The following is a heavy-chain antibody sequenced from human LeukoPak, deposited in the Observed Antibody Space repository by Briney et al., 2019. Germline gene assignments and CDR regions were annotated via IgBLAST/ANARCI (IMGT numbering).Heavy chain of an antibody. J-gene: IGHJ3*02. CDR2: IKSKTDGGTT. CDR1: GFTFSNAW. D-gene: IGHD1-26*01. V-gene: IGHV3-15*01. Sequence: PGGSLRLSCAASGFTFSNAWMSWVRQAPGKGLEWVGRIKSKTDGGTTDYAAPVKGRFTISRDDSKNTLYLLMNSLKTEDTAVYYCTTDRWELLSAFDIWGQGTMVTVSS. CDR3: TTDRWELLSAFDI.